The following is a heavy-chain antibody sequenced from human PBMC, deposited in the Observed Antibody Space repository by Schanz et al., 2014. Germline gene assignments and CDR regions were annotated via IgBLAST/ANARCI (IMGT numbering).Heavy chain of an antibody. D-gene: IGHD5-18*01. J-gene: IGHJ3*02. Sequence: QVQLVQSGAEVKKPGSSVKVSCKASGGTFSTYTISWARQAPGQGLEWMGRIIPILGIANYAQKFQGRVTITADRSTSTAYMELRSLRSDDTALYYCTRGGYSYALSAFDIWGQGTMVTVSS. CDR1: GGTFSTYT. CDR2: IIPILGIA. V-gene: IGHV1-69*02. CDR3: TRGGYSYALSAFDI.